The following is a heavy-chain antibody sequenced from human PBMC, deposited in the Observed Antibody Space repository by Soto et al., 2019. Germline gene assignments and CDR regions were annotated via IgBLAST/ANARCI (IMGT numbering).Heavy chain of an antibody. J-gene: IGHJ6*02. Sequence: QVQLQESGPGLVKPSQTLSLTCTVSGGSISSGSYYWSWIRQLPGKGLEWIGYIYYSGSTYYNPSLKGRVTISVDTSKNQFSLKRNSVTAADTAVYYCATRTDYYDGSGSLGGMDVWGQGTTVTVSS. D-gene: IGHD3-10*01. CDR3: ATRTDYYDGSGSLGGMDV. CDR1: GGSISSGSYY. V-gene: IGHV4-31*03. CDR2: IYYSGST.